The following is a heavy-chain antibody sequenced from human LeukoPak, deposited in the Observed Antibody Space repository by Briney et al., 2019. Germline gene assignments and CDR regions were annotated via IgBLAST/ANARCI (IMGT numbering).Heavy chain of an antibody. CDR3: ARGEMATIEDAFDI. Sequence: TSETLSLTCTDSGGSISSYYWSWIRQPPGKGLEWIGYIYYSGSTNYNPSLKSRVTISVDTSKNQFSLKLSSVTAADTAVYYCARGEMATIEDAFDIWGQGTMVTVSS. J-gene: IGHJ3*02. D-gene: IGHD5-24*01. CDR1: GGSISSYY. V-gene: IGHV4-59*01. CDR2: IYYSGST.